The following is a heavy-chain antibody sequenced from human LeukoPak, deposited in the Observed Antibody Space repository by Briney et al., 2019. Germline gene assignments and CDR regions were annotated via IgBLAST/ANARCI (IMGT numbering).Heavy chain of an antibody. J-gene: IGHJ1*01. CDR2: ISGSGGST. Sequence: GGSLRLSCAASGFTFDDYAMHWVRQAPGKGLEWVSGISGSGGSTYYADSVKGRFTISRDNSKNTLYLQMNSLRAEDTAVYYCAKDVDIVVVPAAKGGAEYFQHWGQGTLVTVSS. CDR3: AKDVDIVVVPAAKGGAEYFQH. V-gene: IGHV3-23*01. CDR1: GFTFDDYA. D-gene: IGHD2-2*01.